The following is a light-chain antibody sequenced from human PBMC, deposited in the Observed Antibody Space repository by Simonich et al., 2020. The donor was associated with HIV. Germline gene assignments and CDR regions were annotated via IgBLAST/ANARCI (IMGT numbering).Light chain of an antibody. Sequence: NFILTQPHSVSESPGKTVIISCTRSSGSIASKYVQWYQQRPGRSPTPLIYEDNPRPSGVPDRFSGSIDSSSNSASLTISGLKTEDEADYYCQSYDSSNWVFGGGTKLTVL. J-gene: IGLJ3*02. CDR1: SGSIASKY. CDR3: QSYDSSNWV. V-gene: IGLV6-57*01. CDR2: EDN.